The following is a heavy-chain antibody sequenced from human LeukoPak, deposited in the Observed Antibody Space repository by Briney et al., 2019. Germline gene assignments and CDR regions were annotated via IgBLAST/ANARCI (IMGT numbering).Heavy chain of an antibody. V-gene: IGHV4-34*01. CDR2: INHSGST. CDR1: GGSFSGYY. D-gene: IGHD2-15*01. Sequence: PSETLSLTCAVYGGSFSGYYWSWIRQPPGKGLEWIGEINHSGSTNYNPSLKSRVTISVDTSKNQFSLKLSSVTAADTAVYYCARATVGYCSGGSCYRRSTFFYYFDYWGQGTLVTVSS. CDR3: ARATVGYCSGGSCYRRSTFFYYFDY. J-gene: IGHJ4*02.